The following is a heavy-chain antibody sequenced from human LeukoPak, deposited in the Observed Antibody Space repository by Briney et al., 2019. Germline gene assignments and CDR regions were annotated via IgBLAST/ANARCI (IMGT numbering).Heavy chain of an antibody. CDR1: GYTFTGYY. J-gene: IGHJ4*02. CDR3: ARWGRSRDGYNSGDY. D-gene: IGHD5-24*01. Sequence: ASVKASCKASGYTFTGYYMHWVRQAPGQGLEWMGWINPNSGGTNYAQKFQGRVTMTRDTSISTAYMELSRLRSDDTAVYYCARWGRSRDGYNSGDYWGQGTLVTVSS. V-gene: IGHV1-2*02. CDR2: INPNSGGT.